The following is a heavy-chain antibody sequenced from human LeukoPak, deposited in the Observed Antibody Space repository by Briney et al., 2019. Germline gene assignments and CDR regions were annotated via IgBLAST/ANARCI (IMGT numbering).Heavy chain of an antibody. CDR1: GDSVSSNSAA. V-gene: IGHV6-1*01. J-gene: IGHJ6*02. D-gene: IGHD3-3*01. CDR3: ARYFRGGVVTHYYYYYGMDV. Sequence: SQTLSLTCAISGDSVSSNSAAWNWIRQSPSRGLEWLGRTYYRSKWYNDYAVSVKSRITINPDTSKNQFSLKLSSVTAADTAVYYCARYFRGGVVTHYYYYYGMDVWGQGTTVTVSS. CDR2: TYYRSKWYN.